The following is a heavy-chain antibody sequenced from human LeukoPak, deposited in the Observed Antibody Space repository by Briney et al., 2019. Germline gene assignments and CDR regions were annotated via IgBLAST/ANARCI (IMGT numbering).Heavy chain of an antibody. CDR1: GYTFTGYY. CDR2: INPNSGGT. J-gene: IGHJ6*02. D-gene: IGHD5-18*01. CDR3: ARDGDTAMVIGRYYYYYYGMDV. Sequence: ASVKVSCKASGYTFTGYYVHWVRQAPGQGLEWMGWINPNSGGTNYAQKFQGWVTMTRDTSISTAYMELSRLRSDDTAVYYCARDGDTAMVIGRYYYYYYGMDVWGQGTTVTVSS. V-gene: IGHV1-2*04.